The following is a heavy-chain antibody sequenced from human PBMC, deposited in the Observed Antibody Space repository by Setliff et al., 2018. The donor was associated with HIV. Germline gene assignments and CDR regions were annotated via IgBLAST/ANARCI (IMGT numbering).Heavy chain of an antibody. J-gene: IGHJ3*02. V-gene: IGHV3-11*06. CDR3: ARDRRAVSRSVVPAANHACDM. CDR1: GFTFSDYY. Sequence: GGSLRLSCAASGFTFSDYYMSWIRQAPGKGLEWVSYISSSSSSYTNYADAVKGRFTISRDNAKNSLYLQMNSLRAEYTAVYYCARDRRAVSRSVVPAANHACDMWGQGTMVTVSS. CDR2: ISSSSSSYT. D-gene: IGHD2-2*01.